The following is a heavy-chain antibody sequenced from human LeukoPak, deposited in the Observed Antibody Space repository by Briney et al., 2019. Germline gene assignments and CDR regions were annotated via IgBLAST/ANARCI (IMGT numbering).Heavy chain of an antibody. D-gene: IGHD3-16*01. CDR1: GFTFTTYW. CDR2: INGDGSNS. Sequence: GGSLRLSCVASGFTFTTYWMHWVRHAPGKGLVWVSRINGDGSNSIYADSVKGRFTISRDNARNTLYLQMNGLRAGDTALYFCARTSPTSHFDFWGQGTLVTVSS. J-gene: IGHJ4*02. CDR3: ARTSPTSHFDF. V-gene: IGHV3-74*01.